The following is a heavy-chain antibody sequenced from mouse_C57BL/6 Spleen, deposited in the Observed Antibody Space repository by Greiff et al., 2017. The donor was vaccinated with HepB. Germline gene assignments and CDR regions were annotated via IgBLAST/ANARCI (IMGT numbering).Heavy chain of an antibody. CDR2: INPNNGGT. CDR3: ARHDYDGGWFAY. V-gene: IGHV1-18*01. Sequence: VQLQQSGPELVKPGASVKIPCKASGYTFTDYNMDWVKQSHGKSLEWIGDINPNNGGTIYNQKFKGKATLTVDKSSSTAYMELRSLTSEDTAVYYCARHDYDGGWFAYWGQGTLVTVSA. D-gene: IGHD2-4*01. CDR1: GYTFTDYN. J-gene: IGHJ3*01.